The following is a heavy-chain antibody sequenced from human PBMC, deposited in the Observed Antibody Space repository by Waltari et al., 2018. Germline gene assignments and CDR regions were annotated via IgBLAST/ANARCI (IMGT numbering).Heavy chain of an antibody. D-gene: IGHD5-12*01. CDR2: MKQDGMEK. CDR3: ARSLSEDIVPTTGVFFDY. Sequence: EVQLVESGGDLVQPGGSLRLSCSASGFTFSYSSLGCVRQAPGKGLEWVANMKQDGMEKFYVDSVKGRFTISRDNAKNSLYLQMNGLRVEDTAVYYCARSLSEDIVPTTGVFFDYWGQGSLVTVSS. V-gene: IGHV3-7*01. CDR1: GFTFSYSS. J-gene: IGHJ4*02.